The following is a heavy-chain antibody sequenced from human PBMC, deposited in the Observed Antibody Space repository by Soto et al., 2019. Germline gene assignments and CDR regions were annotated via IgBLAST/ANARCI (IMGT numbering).Heavy chain of an antibody. D-gene: IGHD3-10*01. CDR3: AKDNGADY. CDR2: ISYDGSDQ. V-gene: IGHV3-30*18. Sequence: QVQLVESGGGVVQPGRSRRLSCAASGFTFSSYGMYWVRQAPGKGLEWVARISYDGSDQFYGDSVKGRFTISRDNSKNILYVQMNSLRSEDTAVYYCAKDNGADYWGQGTVVTVSA. CDR1: GFTFSSYG. J-gene: IGHJ4*02.